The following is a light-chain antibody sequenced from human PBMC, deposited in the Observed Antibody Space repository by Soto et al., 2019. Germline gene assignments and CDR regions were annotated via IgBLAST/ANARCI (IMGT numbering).Light chain of an antibody. CDR1: QSVSRSY. J-gene: IGKJ2*01. CDR2: GAS. CDR3: QLYGTSPMYT. V-gene: IGKV3-20*01. Sequence: EIVLTQSPGTLSLSPGERATLSCRASQSVSRSYLGWYQQKPGQAPRLLIYGASSRATGIADPFSGSGSGTDFTLTISRLEPEDFAVYYCQLYGTSPMYTFGQGTRLEIK.